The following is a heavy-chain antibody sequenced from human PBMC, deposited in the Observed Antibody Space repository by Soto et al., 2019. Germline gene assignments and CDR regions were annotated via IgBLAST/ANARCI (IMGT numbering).Heavy chain of an antibody. V-gene: IGHV4-30-4*01. CDR1: GGSISSGDYY. CDR3: ARGSSYDILTGQSIWFDP. Sequence: SETLSLTCTVSGGSISSGDYYWSWIRQPPGKGLEWIGYIYYSGSTYYNPSLKSRVTISVDTSKNQFSLKLSSVTAADTAVYYCARGSSYDILTGQSIWFDPWGQGTLVTVSS. D-gene: IGHD3-9*01. CDR2: IYYSGST. J-gene: IGHJ5*02.